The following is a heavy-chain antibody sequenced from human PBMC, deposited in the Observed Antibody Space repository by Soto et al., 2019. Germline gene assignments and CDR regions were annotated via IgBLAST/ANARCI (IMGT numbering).Heavy chain of an antibody. J-gene: IGHJ4*02. Sequence: QVHLVQSGAEVKKPGASVKVSCQGSGYAFTTYGITWVRQAPGQGLEWMGWISAHNGNTNDAQKLQGRVTVTRGTSTSTAYMELRSLRYDDTAVYYCAIGGYGDNRCQGALVTVSS. CDR2: ISAHNGNT. CDR1: GYAFTTYG. V-gene: IGHV1-18*01. D-gene: IGHD1-1*01. CDR3: AIGGYGDN.